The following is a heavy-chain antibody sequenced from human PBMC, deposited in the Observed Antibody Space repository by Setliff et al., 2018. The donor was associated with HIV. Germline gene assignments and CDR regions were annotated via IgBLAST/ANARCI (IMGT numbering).Heavy chain of an antibody. CDR1: GGSSSSSSFY. Sequence: TLSLTCTVSGGSSSSSSFYWGWIRQPPGKGLEWIGNIYRSGSTYYNPSLRSRVTISVDTSKNQFYLNLNSVTDADTALYYCARHTDSDYVWGSYRPDGFDIWGQGTTVTVSS. CDR2: IYRSGST. J-gene: IGHJ3*02. D-gene: IGHD3-16*02. V-gene: IGHV4-39*01. CDR3: ARHTDSDYVWGSYRPDGFDI.